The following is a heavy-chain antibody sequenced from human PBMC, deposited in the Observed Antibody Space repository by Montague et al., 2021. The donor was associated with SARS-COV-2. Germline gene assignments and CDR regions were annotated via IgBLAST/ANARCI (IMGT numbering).Heavy chain of an antibody. CDR2: LLTSGAT. D-gene: IGHD3-3*01. CDR3: ARDSPHFEFWRGHYGDKYYMDI. V-gene: IGHV4-61*02. Sequence: TLSLTCTVSGDSITSKTHYWDWVRQPAGKGLEWIGRLLTSGATNFNPSLESRLTISRDTSKNEFYLKLSSVTAADTAVYYCARDSPHFEFWRGHYGDKYYMDIWGKGTTVTVS. J-gene: IGHJ6*03. CDR1: GDSITSKTHY.